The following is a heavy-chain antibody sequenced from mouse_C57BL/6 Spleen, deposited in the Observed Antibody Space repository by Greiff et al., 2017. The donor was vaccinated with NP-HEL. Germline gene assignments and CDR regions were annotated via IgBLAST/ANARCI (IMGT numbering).Heavy chain of an antibody. CDR1: GYTFTSYW. Sequence: QAQLQQPGAELVKPGASVKLSCKASGYTFTSYWMHWVKQRPGQGLEWIGMIHPNSGSTNYNEKFKSKATLTVDKSSSTAYMQLSSLTSEDSAVYYCARGGITTVVYWYFDVWGTGTTVTVSS. V-gene: IGHV1-64*01. CDR3: ARGGITTVVYWYFDV. J-gene: IGHJ1*03. CDR2: IHPNSGST. D-gene: IGHD1-1*01.